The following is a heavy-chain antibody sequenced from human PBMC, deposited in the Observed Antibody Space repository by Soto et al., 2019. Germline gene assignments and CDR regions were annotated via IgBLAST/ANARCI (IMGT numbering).Heavy chain of an antibody. D-gene: IGHD1-1*01. CDR2: IHHSGSN. Sequence: QLQLQESGSGLVKPSQTLSLTCTVSGGSISSVFSWSWIRQSPGKGLECIGYIHHSGSNYYNPSLKSRVTISVDRSKNQCSLKLSSVTAADTAVYYCARARTVRATNNWFDPWGQGTLVTVSS. J-gene: IGHJ5*02. CDR1: GGSISSVFS. CDR3: ARARTVRATNNWFDP. V-gene: IGHV4-30-2*06.